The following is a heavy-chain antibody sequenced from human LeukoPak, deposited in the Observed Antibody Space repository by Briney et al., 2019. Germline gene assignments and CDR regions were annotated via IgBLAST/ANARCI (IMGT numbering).Heavy chain of an antibody. CDR3: ARDGYDFWSGYGNY. V-gene: IGHV4-59*12. CDR1: GGSISSYY. CDR2: IYYSGST. Sequence: SETLSLTCTVSGGSISSYYWSWIRQPPGKGLEWIGYIYYSGSTNYNPSLKSRVTISVDTSKNQFSLKLSSVTAADTAVYYCARDGYDFWSGYGNYWGQGTLVTVSS. J-gene: IGHJ4*02. D-gene: IGHD3/OR15-3a*01.